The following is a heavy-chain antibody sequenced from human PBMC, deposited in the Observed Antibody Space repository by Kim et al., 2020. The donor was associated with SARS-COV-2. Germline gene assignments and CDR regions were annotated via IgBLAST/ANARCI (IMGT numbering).Heavy chain of an antibody. CDR2: ISSSSSHI. J-gene: IGHJ4*02. V-gene: IGHV3-21*01. D-gene: IGHD6-19*01. Sequence: GGSLRLSCAASGFPFTRYSMNWVRQAPGKGLEWVSSISSSSSHIYYADSLKGRFTISRDNAKNSLYLQMNSLRVEDTAVYYCARVHSSGWYSSDFWGQGTLVTVSS. CDR1: GFPFTRYS. CDR3: ARVHSSGWYSSDF.